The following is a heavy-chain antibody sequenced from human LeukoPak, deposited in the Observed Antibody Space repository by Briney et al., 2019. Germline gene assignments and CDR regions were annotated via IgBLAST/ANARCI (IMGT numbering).Heavy chain of an antibody. Sequence: SETLSLTCTVSGGSISSYYWSWIRQPPGKGLEWIGYIYYSGSTNYNPSLKSRVTISVDTSKNQFSLKLSSVTAADTAVYYCARYYYGSGSYYSVAYFDYWGQGTLVTVSS. J-gene: IGHJ4*02. V-gene: IGHV4-59*01. CDR1: GGSISSYY. CDR3: ARYYYGSGSYYSVAYFDY. D-gene: IGHD3-10*01. CDR2: IYYSGST.